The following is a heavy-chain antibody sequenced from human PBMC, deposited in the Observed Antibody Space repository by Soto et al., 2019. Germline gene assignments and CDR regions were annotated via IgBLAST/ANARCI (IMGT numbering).Heavy chain of an antibody. J-gene: IGHJ4*02. V-gene: IGHV1-18*01. Sequence: QVQLVQSGAEVKKPGASVKVSCKASGYTFASYAISWMRQAPGQGLEWMGWISAYNGNTNYAQKLQGRVTMTTDTSTGTAYMELRSRRSDDTAVYYCARDPPPPDYWGQGTLVTVSS. CDR1: GYTFASYA. CDR2: ISAYNGNT. CDR3: ARDPPPPDY.